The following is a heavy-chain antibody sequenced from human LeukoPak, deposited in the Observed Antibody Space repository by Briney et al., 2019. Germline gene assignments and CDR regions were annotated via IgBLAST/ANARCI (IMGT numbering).Heavy chain of an antibody. Sequence: GSLRLSCAASGFTFSSYAMSWVRQAPGKGLEWLSIICGDGGCTYYTDSVKGRFTISRDNSKNTLYLQMNSLRAEDTAIYYCAKATRDSSGYSHYFDYWGRGTLVSVSS. V-gene: IGHV3-23*01. J-gene: IGHJ4*02. D-gene: IGHD3-22*01. CDR3: AKATRDSSGYSHYFDY. CDR1: GFTFSSYA. CDR2: ICGDGGCT.